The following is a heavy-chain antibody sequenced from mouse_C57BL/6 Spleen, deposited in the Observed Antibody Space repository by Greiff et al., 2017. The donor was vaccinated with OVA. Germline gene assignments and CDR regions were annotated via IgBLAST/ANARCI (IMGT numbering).Heavy chain of an antibody. D-gene: IGHD2-1*01. Sequence: VQLQQSGPVLVKPGASVKMSCKASGYTFTDYYMNWVKQSHGKSLEWIGVINPYNGGTSYNQKVKGKDTLTVDKSSSTAYMELNSLTSEDSAVYYSARGDYGRIYGMDYWGQGTSVTVSS. CDR1: GYTFTDYY. CDR3: ARGDYGRIYGMDY. CDR2: INPYNGGT. V-gene: IGHV1-19*01. J-gene: IGHJ4*01.